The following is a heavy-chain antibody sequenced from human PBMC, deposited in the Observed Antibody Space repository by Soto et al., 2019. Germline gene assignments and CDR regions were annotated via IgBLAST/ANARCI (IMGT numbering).Heavy chain of an antibody. D-gene: IGHD5-18*01. CDR2: ISGSGGST. Sequence: PGGSLRLSCAASGFTFSSYAMSWVRQAPGKGLEWVSAISGSGGSTYYADSVKGRFTISRDNSKNTLYLQMNSLRAEDTAVYYCAKSRGYSYGLYWYFDLWGRGTLVTVSS. V-gene: IGHV3-23*01. J-gene: IGHJ2*01. CDR1: GFTFSSYA. CDR3: AKSRGYSYGLYWYFDL.